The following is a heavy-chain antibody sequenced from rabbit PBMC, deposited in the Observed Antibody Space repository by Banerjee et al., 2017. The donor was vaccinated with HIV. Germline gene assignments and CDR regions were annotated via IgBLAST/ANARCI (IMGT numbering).Heavy chain of an antibody. CDR2: INASTGKP. V-gene: IGHV1S45*01. J-gene: IGHJ2*01. CDR3: ARNYVNVFDP. Sequence: QEKLVESGGGLVQPEGSLTLTCKASGFSFSDRDVMCWVRQAPGKGLEWIACINASTGKPVYATWASGRFTFSKTSSTTVTLQMTSLTAADTATYFCARNYVNVFDPWGPGTLVTVS. D-gene: IGHD1-1*01. CDR1: GFSFSDRDV.